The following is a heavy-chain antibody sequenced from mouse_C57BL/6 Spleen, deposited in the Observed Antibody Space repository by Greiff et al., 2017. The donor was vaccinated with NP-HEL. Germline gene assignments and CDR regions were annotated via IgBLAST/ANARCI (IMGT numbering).Heavy chain of an antibody. CDR3: ARDPTAQATSYFDY. J-gene: IGHJ2*01. D-gene: IGHD3-2*02. CDR1: GFTFSSYA. V-gene: IGHV5-4*01. CDR2: ISDGGSYT. Sequence: DVKLVESGGGLVKPGGSLKLSCAASGFTFSSYAMSWVRQTPEKRLEWVATISDGGSYTYYPDNVKGRFTISRDNAKNNLYLQMSHLKSEDTAMYYCARDPTAQATSYFDYWGQGTTLTVSS.